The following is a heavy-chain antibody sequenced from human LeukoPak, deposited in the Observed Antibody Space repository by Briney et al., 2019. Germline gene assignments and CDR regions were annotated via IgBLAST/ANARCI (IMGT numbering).Heavy chain of an antibody. CDR2: IWYDGSNK. V-gene: IGHV3-33*01. CDR1: GFTFSSYG. D-gene: IGHD2-2*01. J-gene: IGHJ4*02. Sequence: GRSLRLSCAASGFTFSSYGMHWVRQAPGKGLEWEAVIWYDGSNKYYADSVKGRSTISRDNSKNTLYLQMNSLRAEDTAVYYCARGRHCSSTSCLVEYWGQGTLVTVSS. CDR3: ARGRHCSSTSCLVEY.